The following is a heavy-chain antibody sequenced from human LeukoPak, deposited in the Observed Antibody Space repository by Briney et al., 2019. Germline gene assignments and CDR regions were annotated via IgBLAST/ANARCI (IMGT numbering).Heavy chain of an antibody. Sequence: PGGSLRLSCAASGFTFTSYAMTWVRQVPGKGLEWVSVISGSGGSTYYADSVKGRFTISRDNSKNTLYLQMNSLRAEDTVVYYCAKSYGRIITTVVDYWGQGTLVTVSS. V-gene: IGHV3-23*01. D-gene: IGHD3-22*01. J-gene: IGHJ4*02. CDR2: ISGSGGST. CDR1: GFTFTSYA. CDR3: AKSYGRIITTVVDY.